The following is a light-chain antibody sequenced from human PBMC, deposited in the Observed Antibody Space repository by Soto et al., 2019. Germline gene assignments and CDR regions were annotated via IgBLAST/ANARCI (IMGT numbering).Light chain of an antibody. CDR3: SAWDDSLSAYV. Sequence: QSALTQPPSGSGTPGQRGTISCSGGSSKIGGDFVYWYQQLPGPAPKLLIYHNYQRPSGVPDRFSGSKSGTSGSLAISDLRSEDEADYYASAWDDSLSAYVFGAGTKVTVL. V-gene: IGLV1-47*01. J-gene: IGLJ1*01. CDR1: SSKIGGDF. CDR2: HNY.